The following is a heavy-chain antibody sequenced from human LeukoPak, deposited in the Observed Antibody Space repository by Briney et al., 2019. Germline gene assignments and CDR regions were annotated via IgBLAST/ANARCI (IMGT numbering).Heavy chain of an antibody. J-gene: IGHJ6*03. D-gene: IGHD6-6*01. CDR3: ARDPEESSIAAAYYYYYYMDV. CDR2: ISSSSSYI. V-gene: IGHV3-21*01. CDR1: GFTFSSYS. Sequence: GGSLRLSCAASGFTFSSYSMNWVRQAPGKGLEWVSSISSSSSYIYYADSVKGRFTISRDNAKNSLYLQMNSLRAKDTAVYYCARDPEESSIAAAYYYYYYMDVWGKGTTVTVSS.